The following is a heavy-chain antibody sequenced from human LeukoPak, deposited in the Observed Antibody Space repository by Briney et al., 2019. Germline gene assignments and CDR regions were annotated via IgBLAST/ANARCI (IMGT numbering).Heavy chain of an antibody. CDR1: GYIFTGYY. D-gene: IGHD3-22*01. CDR3: ARGTSSGYSAGDY. Sequence: ASVKVSCKASGYIFTGYYMHWVRQAPGQGLEWMGWINPSSGGTNYAQKFHGRVTMTRDTSISTAYMELSSLRSDDTAVYYCARGTSSGYSAGDYWGQGTLVTVSS. CDR2: INPSSGGT. J-gene: IGHJ4*02. V-gene: IGHV1-2*02.